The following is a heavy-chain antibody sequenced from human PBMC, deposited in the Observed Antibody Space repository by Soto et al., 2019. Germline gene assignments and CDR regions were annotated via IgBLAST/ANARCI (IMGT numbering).Heavy chain of an antibody. V-gene: IGHV4-39*01. CDR1: GGSISSSSYY. Sequence: SETLSLTCTVSGGSISSSSYYWGWIRQPPGKGLEWIGSIYYSGSTYYNPSLKSRVTISVDTSKNQFSLKLSSVTAADTAVYYCARQTLGRVPLVRYFDLWGRGTLVTVSS. CDR2: IYYSGST. J-gene: IGHJ2*01. D-gene: IGHD7-27*01. CDR3: ARQTLGRVPLVRYFDL.